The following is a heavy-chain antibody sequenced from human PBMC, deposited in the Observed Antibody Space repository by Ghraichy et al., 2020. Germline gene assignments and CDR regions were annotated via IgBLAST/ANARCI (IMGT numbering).Heavy chain of an antibody. Sequence: SETSLTCAVYGGSFSGYYWTWIRQPPGKGLEWIGDISHTGNTNYKPSLKSRVTISIDMARNQFTLRLKSVTAADTAVYYCARGPLRIFTGGLDHWGQGTLVTVSS. CDR1: GGSFSGYY. V-gene: IGHV4-34*01. J-gene: IGHJ4*02. D-gene: IGHD3-9*01. CDR3: ARGPLRIFTGGLDH. CDR2: ISHTGNT.